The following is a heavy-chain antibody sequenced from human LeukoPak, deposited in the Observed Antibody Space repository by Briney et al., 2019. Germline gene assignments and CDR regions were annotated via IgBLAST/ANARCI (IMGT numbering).Heavy chain of an antibody. J-gene: IGHJ4*02. CDR1: GFTFSSYW. V-gene: IGHV3-7*01. CDR3: ARVTGELNFDY. Sequence: AGGSLRLSCAASGFTFSSYWMSWVRQAPGKGMEWVANIKQDGSEKYYVDSVKGRFTISRDNAKNSLYLQMNSLRAEDTAVYYCARVTGELNFDYWGQGTLVTVSS. CDR2: IKQDGSEK. D-gene: IGHD1-26*01.